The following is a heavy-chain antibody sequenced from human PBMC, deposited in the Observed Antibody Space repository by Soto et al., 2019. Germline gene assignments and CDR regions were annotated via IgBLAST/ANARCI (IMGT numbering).Heavy chain of an antibody. Sequence: QVQLQQWGAGLLKPSETLSLTCAVYGGSFSGYYWSWIRQPPGKGLEWIGEINHSGSTNYNPSLKSRVTISVDTSKNQFSLKLSSVTAADTAVYYCARGLGDDSRRLDPWGQGTLVTVSS. J-gene: IGHJ5*02. D-gene: IGHD3-22*01. CDR1: GGSFSGYY. V-gene: IGHV4-34*01. CDR3: ARGLGDDSRRLDP. CDR2: INHSGST.